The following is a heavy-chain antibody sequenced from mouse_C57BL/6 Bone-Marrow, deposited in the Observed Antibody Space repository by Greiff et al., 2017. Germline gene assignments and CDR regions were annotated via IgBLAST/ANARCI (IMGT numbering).Heavy chain of an antibody. Sequence: EVKLVESGGGLVQPGGSLSLSCAASGFTFTDYYMSWVRQPPGKALEWLGFIRNKANGYTTEYSASVKGRFTISRDNSQSILYLQMNALRAEDSATYYCARYEGTTVVAEYYYAMDYWGQGTSVTVSS. D-gene: IGHD1-1*01. CDR1: GFTFTDYY. CDR2: IRNKANGYTT. CDR3: ARYEGTTVVAEYYYAMDY. V-gene: IGHV7-3*01. J-gene: IGHJ4*01.